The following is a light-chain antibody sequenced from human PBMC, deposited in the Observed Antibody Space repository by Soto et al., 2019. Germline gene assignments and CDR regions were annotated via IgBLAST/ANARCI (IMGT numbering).Light chain of an antibody. Sequence: RTQSPPTLAVSAGDRSTLSCRASQGIGDTLAWYQQKPGQTPRLLIYDTSTRATGVPARFSGSRSGAEFTLTLRTLQPDDFALSYCQPPGSTPRTFAQGTTGDIK. CDR2: DTS. J-gene: IGKJ1*01. CDR3: QPPGSTPRT. V-gene: IGKV3-15*01. CDR1: QGIGDT.